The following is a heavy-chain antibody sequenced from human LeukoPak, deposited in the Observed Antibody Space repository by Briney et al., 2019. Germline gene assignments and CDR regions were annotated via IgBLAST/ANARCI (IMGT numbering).Heavy chain of an antibody. CDR2: ISYDGGNK. J-gene: IGHJ4*02. CDR1: GFTFSRSA. CDR3: VSRGYSSSSVRY. Sequence: GGSLRLSCAASGFTFSRSAMHWVRQAPGKGLEWVAIISYDGGNKYYTDSVKGRFTISRDNSKNTLYLQMNSLRAEDTAVYFCVSRGYSSSSVRYWGQGTLVTVSS. D-gene: IGHD6-6*01. V-gene: IGHV3-30*04.